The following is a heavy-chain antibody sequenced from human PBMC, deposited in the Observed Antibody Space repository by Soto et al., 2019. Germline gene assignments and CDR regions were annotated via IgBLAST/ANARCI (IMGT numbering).Heavy chain of an antibody. CDR2: IKSKTDGGTT. CDR3: TTALEGCGGDCYSELLDY. CDR1: GFTFSNAW. J-gene: IGHJ4*02. Sequence: GGSLRLSCAASGFTFSNAWMNWVRQAPGKGLEWVGRIKSKTDGGTTDYAAPVKGRFTISRDDSKNTLYLQMNSLKTEDTAVYYCTTALEGCGGDCYSELLDYWGQGTLVTVSS. D-gene: IGHD2-21*02. V-gene: IGHV3-15*07.